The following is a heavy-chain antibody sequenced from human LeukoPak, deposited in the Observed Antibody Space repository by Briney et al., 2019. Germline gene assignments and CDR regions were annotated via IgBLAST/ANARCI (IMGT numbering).Heavy chain of an antibody. CDR3: ARGSGRKTPFDY. Sequence: SETLSLTCAVYGGSFSGYYWSWIRQPPGKGLEWIGEINHSGSTNYNPSLKSRVTISVDTSKNQFSLKLSSVTAADTAVYYCARGSGRKTPFDYWGQGTLVTVSS. J-gene: IGHJ4*02. D-gene: IGHD1-14*01. CDR1: GGSFSGYY. V-gene: IGHV4-34*01. CDR2: INHSGST.